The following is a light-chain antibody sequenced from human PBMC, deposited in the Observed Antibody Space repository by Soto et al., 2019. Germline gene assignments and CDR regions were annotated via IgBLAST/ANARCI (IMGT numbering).Light chain of an antibody. J-gene: IGLJ2*01. Sequence: QSVLTQPPSASGSPGQSVTISCTGTSSDVGGYNYVSWYQQHPGKAPKLMIYEVSKRPSGVPDRFSGSKSGNTASLTVSGLQAADEAAYYCTSYAGSNNFVVFGGGTKVTVL. CDR2: EVS. CDR1: SSDVGGYNY. V-gene: IGLV2-8*01. CDR3: TSYAGSNNFVV.